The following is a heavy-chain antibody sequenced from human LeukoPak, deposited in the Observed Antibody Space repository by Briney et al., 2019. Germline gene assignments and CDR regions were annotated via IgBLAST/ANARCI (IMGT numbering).Heavy chain of an antibody. CDR2: INHSGST. CDR3: ARGRHYYYYYMDV. CDR1: GFTFSSYS. Sequence: GSLRLSCAASGFTFSSYSMNWIRQPPGKGLEWIGEINHSGSTNYNPSLKSRVTISVDTSKNQFSLKLSSVTAADTAVYYCARGRHYYYYYMDVWGKGTTVTVSS. V-gene: IGHV4-34*01. J-gene: IGHJ6*03.